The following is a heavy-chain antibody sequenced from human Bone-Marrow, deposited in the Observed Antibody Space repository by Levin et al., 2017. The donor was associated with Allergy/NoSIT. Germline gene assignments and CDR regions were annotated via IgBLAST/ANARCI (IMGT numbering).Heavy chain of an antibody. Sequence: LRLSCDISGDSVSSNSGAWNWIRQSPLRGLEWLGRTYYRSKWYNEYAVSVKSRITINPDTSRNQFSLHLNSVTPEDTAVYYCAGGTFASGWNYWGQGTLVTVSS. D-gene: IGHD6-19*01. V-gene: IGHV6-1*01. CDR2: TYYRSKWYN. CDR1: GDSVSSNSGA. J-gene: IGHJ4*02. CDR3: AGGTFASGWNY.